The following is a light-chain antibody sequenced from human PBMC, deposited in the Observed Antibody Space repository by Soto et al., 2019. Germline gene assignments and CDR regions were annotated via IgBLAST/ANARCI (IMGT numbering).Light chain of an antibody. CDR2: GAS. Sequence: EILLTQSPGTLSLSPGERDTLSCRASQSVSRRYLAWYQQKPGQAPRLLIYGASSRATGIPERFSGSGSGTDFTLTISRLEPEDFAVYYCQQRSNWPITFGQGTRLEIK. CDR1: QSVSRRY. CDR3: QQRSNWPIT. V-gene: IGKV3D-20*02. J-gene: IGKJ5*01.